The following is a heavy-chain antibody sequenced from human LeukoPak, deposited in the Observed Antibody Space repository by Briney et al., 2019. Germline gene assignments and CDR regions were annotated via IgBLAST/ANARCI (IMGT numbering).Heavy chain of an antibody. CDR3: ARDGNYRTDGFDI. CDR2: ISRGGGSP. CDR1: GFTFSNSA. Sequence: GGSLRLSCTASGFTFSNSAMYWVRQAPGKGLEWVSSISRGGGSPYYADSVKGRFTISRDNSKNTLYVQMNSLRAEDTAVYYCARDGNYRTDGFDIWGQGTMVTVSS. J-gene: IGHJ3*02. V-gene: IGHV3-23*01. D-gene: IGHD3-3*01.